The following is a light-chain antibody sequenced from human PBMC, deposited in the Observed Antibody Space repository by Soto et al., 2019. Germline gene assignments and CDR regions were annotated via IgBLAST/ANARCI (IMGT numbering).Light chain of an antibody. CDR2: RAS. V-gene: IGKV3-15*01. CDR1: RSISNS. CDR3: QQYHNLWT. Sequence: EVVLTQSPATLSVSPGDLVTLSFSASRSISNSLAWYQQRPGQAPRLLIYRASTRATGTPARFSGSGSGTEFTLTITSLQSEDFALYYCQQYHNLWTFGQGTKVDIK. J-gene: IGKJ1*01.